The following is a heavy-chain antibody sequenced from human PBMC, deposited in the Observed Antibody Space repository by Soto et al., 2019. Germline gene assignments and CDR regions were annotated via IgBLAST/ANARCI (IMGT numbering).Heavy chain of an antibody. CDR1: GGSISSYY. Sequence: ETLSLTCTVSGGSISSYYWSWIRQPPGKGLEWIGYIYYSGSTNYNPSLKSRVTISVDTSKNQFSLKLSSVTAADTAVYYCARLGLRRMNNWFDPWGQGTLVTVSS. D-gene: IGHD4-17*01. V-gene: IGHV4-59*08. J-gene: IGHJ5*02. CDR2: IYYSGST. CDR3: ARLGLRRMNNWFDP.